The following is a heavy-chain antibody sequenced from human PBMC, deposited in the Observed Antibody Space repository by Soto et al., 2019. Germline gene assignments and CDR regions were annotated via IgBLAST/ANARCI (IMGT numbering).Heavy chain of an antibody. J-gene: IGHJ6*02. CDR1: GFTFSSYG. CDR3: ARDEGIHPANVYYYYYYGMDV. CDR2: IWYDGSNK. V-gene: IGHV3-33*01. Sequence: GGSLRLCCGASGFTFSSYGMHWVRQAPGKGLEWVAVIWYDGSNKYYADSVKGRFTISRDNSKNTLYLQMNSLRAEDTAVYYCARDEGIHPANVYYYYYYGMDVWGQGTTVTVSS. D-gene: IGHD3-10*01.